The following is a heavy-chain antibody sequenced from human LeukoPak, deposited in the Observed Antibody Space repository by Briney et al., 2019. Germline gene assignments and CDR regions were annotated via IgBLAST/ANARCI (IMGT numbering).Heavy chain of an antibody. Sequence: GGSLRLSCAASGFTFSSYAMSWVRQAPGKGLEWVSAISGSGGSTYYADSVKGRFTISRDNSKNTLYLQMNSLRAEGTAVYYCAARWGYSSGDYWGQGTLVTVSS. V-gene: IGHV3-23*01. J-gene: IGHJ4*02. CDR1: GFTFSSYA. D-gene: IGHD3-22*01. CDR3: AARWGYSSGDY. CDR2: ISGSGGST.